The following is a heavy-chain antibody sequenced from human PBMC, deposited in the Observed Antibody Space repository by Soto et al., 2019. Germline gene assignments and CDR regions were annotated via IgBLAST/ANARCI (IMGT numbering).Heavy chain of an antibody. CDR1: GGSVSSGSYY. Sequence: SETLSLTCTVSGGSVSSGSYYWSWIRQPPGKGLEWIGYIYYSGSTNYNPSLKSRVTISVDTSKNQFSLKLSSVTAADTAVYYCAMYYDFWSGYWGGEYYYYGLAVWGQGTTVTVSS. D-gene: IGHD3-3*01. V-gene: IGHV4-61*01. CDR2: IYYSGST. J-gene: IGHJ6*02. CDR3: AMYYDFWSGYWGGEYYYYGLAV.